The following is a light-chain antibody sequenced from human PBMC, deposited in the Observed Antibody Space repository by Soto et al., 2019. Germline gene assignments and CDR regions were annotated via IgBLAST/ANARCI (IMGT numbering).Light chain of an antibody. CDR2: DVS. CDR1: SSDVGGYNY. CDR3: GSYTSSSTLVV. J-gene: IGLJ2*01. Sequence: QSALTQPASVSGSPGQSITISCTGTSSDVGGYNYVSWYQQHPGKAPKLMIYDVSNRPSGVSNRFSGSKSGNTASLTISGRQADDEADYYCGSYTSSSTLVVFGGGTKVTVL. V-gene: IGLV2-14*01.